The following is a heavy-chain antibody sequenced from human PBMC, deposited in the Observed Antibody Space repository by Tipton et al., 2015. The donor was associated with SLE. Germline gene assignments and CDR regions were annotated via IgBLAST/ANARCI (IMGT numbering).Heavy chain of an antibody. Sequence: PGLVKPSETLSLSCIVSGGSITRSSYYWGWIRQSPRKGLEWIGSVDYSGSTYYNPSFESRLTISIDTSKTQFFLKMNSVTAADTAVYFCLRRQKYVSRVDVWGRGTAVTVSS. D-gene: IGHD2-2*01. CDR3: LRRQKYVSRVDV. J-gene: IGHJ6*02. CDR1: GGSITRSSYY. CDR2: VDYSGST. V-gene: IGHV4-39*07.